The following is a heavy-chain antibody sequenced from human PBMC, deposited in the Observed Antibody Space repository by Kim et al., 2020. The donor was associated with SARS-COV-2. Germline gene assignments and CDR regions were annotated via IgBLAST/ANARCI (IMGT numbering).Heavy chain of an antibody. Sequence: GGSLRLSCAASGFTFSSYSMNWVRQAPGKGLEWVSSISSSSSYIYYADSVKGRFTISRDNAKNSLYLQMNSLRAEDTAVYYCARVGVVVPAAMEVSYYYYYYYMDVWGKGTTVTVSS. J-gene: IGHJ6*03. D-gene: IGHD2-2*01. CDR1: GFTFSSYS. CDR2: ISSSSSYI. V-gene: IGHV3-21*01. CDR3: ARVGVVVPAAMEVSYYYYYYYMDV.